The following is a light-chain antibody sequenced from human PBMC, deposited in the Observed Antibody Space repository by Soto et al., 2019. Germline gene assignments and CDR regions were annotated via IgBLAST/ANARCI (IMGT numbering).Light chain of an antibody. CDR1: QSVGSN. V-gene: IGKV3-15*01. Sequence: EIVMTQSPATLSVSPGERATLSCRASQSVGSNLAWYQQKPGPAPRLLIYGASTRATGIPARFSGSGSGTEFTLTISSLQSEDFAVYYCQQYSNWPPGTFGQGTKVDIK. CDR2: GAS. J-gene: IGKJ1*01. CDR3: QQYSNWPPGT.